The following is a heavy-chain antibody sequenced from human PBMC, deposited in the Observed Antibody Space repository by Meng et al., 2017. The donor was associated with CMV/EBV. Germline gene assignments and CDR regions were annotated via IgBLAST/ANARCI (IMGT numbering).Heavy chain of an antibody. D-gene: IGHD6-13*01. Sequence: SETLSLTCTVSGGSISSSSYYWGWIRPPPGQGLEWIGSIYYSGSTYYNPSLKSRVTISVDTSKNQFSLKLSSVTAADTAVYYCARVLSLVAAAGPYYFDYWGQGTLVTVSS. CDR2: IYYSGST. CDR1: GGSISSSSYY. J-gene: IGHJ4*02. CDR3: ARVLSLVAAAGPYYFDY. V-gene: IGHV4-39*07.